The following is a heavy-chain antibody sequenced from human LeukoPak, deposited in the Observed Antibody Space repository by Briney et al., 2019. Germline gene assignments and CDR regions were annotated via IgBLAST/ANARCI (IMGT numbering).Heavy chain of an antibody. V-gene: IGHV3-23*01. D-gene: IGHD6-19*01. CDR3: AKDRSTGWYAEFDS. CDR1: GFTFNSYA. CDR2: IRGGGGRT. J-gene: IGHJ4*02. Sequence: GGSLRLSCAASGFTFNSYAMSWVRQAPGKGLEWVSTIRGGGGRTWYADSVKGRFTISRDNSKNTLYLQMNSLSAEDTAVFYCAKDRSTGWYAEFDSWGQGTLLTVSS.